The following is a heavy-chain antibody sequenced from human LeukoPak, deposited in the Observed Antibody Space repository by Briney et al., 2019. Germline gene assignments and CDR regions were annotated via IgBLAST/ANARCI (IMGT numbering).Heavy chain of an antibody. Sequence: PGGSLRLSCAASGFTFSSYAMSWVRQAPGKGLEWVAVISHHGSDQYYADSVKGRFTISRDNSKNTLYLQMNSLGAEDTAVYYCAAQPCSVGRCYLDYWGQGTLVTVSS. D-gene: IGHD2-15*01. CDR3: AAQPCSVGRCYLDY. CDR2: ISHHGSDQ. V-gene: IGHV3-30*04. CDR1: GFTFSSYA. J-gene: IGHJ4*02.